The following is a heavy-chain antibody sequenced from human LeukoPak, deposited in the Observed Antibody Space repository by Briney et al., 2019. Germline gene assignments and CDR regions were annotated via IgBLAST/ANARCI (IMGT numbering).Heavy chain of an antibody. Sequence: SETLSLTCAVYGGSFSSYYWSWIRQPPGKGLEWIGEINHSGSTNYNPSLKSRVTISVDTSKNQFSLKLSSVTAADTAVYYCAVRFRLPGDIWGQRTMVTVSS. CDR3: AVRFRLPGDI. D-gene: IGHD3-10*01. CDR2: INHSGST. V-gene: IGHV4-34*01. J-gene: IGHJ3*02. CDR1: GGSFSSYY.